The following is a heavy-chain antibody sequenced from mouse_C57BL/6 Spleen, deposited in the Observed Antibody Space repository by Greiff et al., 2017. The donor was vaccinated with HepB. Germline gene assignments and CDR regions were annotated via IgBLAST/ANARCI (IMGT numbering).Heavy chain of an antibody. CDR2: IRLKSDNYAT. V-gene: IGHV6-3*01. CDR3: TGRNSWFAY. D-gene: IGHD2-1*01. J-gene: IGHJ3*01. CDR1: GFTFSNYW. Sequence: EVKLVESGGGLVQPGGSMKLSCVASGFTFSNYWMNWVRQSPEKGLEWVAQIRLKSDNYATHYAESVKGRFTISRDDSKSSVYLQMNNLRAEDTGIYYCTGRNSWFAYWGQGTLVTVSA.